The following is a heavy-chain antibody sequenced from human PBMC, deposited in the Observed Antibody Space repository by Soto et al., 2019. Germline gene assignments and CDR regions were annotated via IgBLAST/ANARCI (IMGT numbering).Heavy chain of an antibody. D-gene: IGHD5-12*01. J-gene: IGHJ4*02. CDR1: GYTFTGYY. Sequence: GASVNVSCKSSGYTFTGYYIHWVRQAPGQGLEWMGWINPNSGATNQAQKFQGRVTMARDTSISTAYMELSRLTSDDTAVYYCARDAVSTIGDFDYWGQGTLVTVSS. CDR3: ARDAVSTIGDFDY. CDR2: INPNSGAT. V-gene: IGHV1-2*02.